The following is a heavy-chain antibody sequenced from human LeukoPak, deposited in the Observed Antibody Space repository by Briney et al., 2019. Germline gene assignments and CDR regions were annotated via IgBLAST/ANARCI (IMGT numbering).Heavy chain of an antibody. D-gene: IGHD5-12*01. V-gene: IGHV3-48*01. CDR2: IRYTSET. CDR1: GFILSQYG. Sequence: GGSLRLSCEASGFILSQYGFNWVRQPPGKGLEWVSHIRYTSETFYADSVEGRFTISRDHARNSLYLQMNNLRGEDTAIYYCARDAGNSGYGCDLWGQGTLVTVSS. CDR3: ARDAGNSGYGCDL. J-gene: IGHJ5*02.